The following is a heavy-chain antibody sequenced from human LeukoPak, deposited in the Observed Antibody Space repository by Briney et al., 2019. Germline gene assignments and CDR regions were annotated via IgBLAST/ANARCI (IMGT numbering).Heavy chain of an antibody. CDR3: ARSRGELLFNY. V-gene: IGHV4-59*01. Sequence: SETLSLTCTVSGRSISSYYWSWIRQPPGKGLEWIAYIYYSGSTSYNPSLKSRVTMSVDTSKNQFSLKLSSVTAADTAVYYCARSRGELLFNYWGQGTLVTVSS. D-gene: IGHD1-26*01. CDR2: IYYSGST. J-gene: IGHJ4*02. CDR1: GRSISSYY.